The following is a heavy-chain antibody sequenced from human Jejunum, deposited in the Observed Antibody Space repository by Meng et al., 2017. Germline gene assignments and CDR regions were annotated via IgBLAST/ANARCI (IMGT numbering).Heavy chain of an antibody. CDR3: AKDLHYFSAMDV. D-gene: IGHD3-16*01. CDR1: GFTFSTNA. J-gene: IGHJ6*02. CDR2: ILDSGET. V-gene: IGHV3-23*01. Sequence: GGSLRLSCAASGFTFSTNAMSWVRQPPGKGLEWVSSILDSGETRYADSVKGRFTISRDNSKNTVHLQMNSLRAEDTAVYYCAKDLHYFSAMDVWGQGTSATFPS.